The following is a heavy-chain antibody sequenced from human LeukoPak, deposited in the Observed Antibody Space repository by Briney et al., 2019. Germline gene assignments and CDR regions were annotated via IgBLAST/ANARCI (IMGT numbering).Heavy chain of an antibody. J-gene: IGHJ5*02. CDR3: ARDYRRSGGPNWFDP. Sequence: QPGRSLRLSCAASGFTFSSYAMHWVRQAPGKGLEWVAVISYDGSNKYYADSVKGRFTISRDNSKNTLYLQMNSLRAGDTAVYYCARDYRRSGGPNWFDPWGQGTLVTVSS. V-gene: IGHV3-30-3*01. CDR2: ISYDGSNK. D-gene: IGHD2-15*01. CDR1: GFTFSSYA.